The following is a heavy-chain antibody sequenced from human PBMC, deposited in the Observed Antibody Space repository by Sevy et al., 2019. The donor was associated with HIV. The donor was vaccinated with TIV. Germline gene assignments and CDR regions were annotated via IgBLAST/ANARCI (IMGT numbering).Heavy chain of an antibody. D-gene: IGHD2-2*01. CDR2: MYPGDSDT. J-gene: IGHJ4*02. Sequence: GESLKISCKASGYSFTTYWIAWVRQMPGKGLEWMGIMYPGDSDTGYSRSFQGQVTISADKSISTAYLQWSSLKASDTAMYYCAGRRYCDSTSCEFDYWGQGTLVTVSS. CDR1: GYSFTTYW. CDR3: AGRRYCDSTSCEFDY. V-gene: IGHV5-51*01.